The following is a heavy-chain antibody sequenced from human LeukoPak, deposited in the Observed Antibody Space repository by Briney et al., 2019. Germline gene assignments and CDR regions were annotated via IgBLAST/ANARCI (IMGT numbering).Heavy chain of an antibody. CDR3: IRALSGSEDY. CDR1: GFIFSRHW. CDR2: INSDESTI. D-gene: IGHD2-15*01. V-gene: IGHV3-74*01. Sequence: HPGGSLRLSCAASGFIFSRHWMHWVRHAPGKGLVWVSRINSDESTIDYADSVKGRFTISRDNVKNTVYLQMNSLRAEDTAVYYCIRALSGSEDYWGQGTLVTVSS. J-gene: IGHJ4*02.